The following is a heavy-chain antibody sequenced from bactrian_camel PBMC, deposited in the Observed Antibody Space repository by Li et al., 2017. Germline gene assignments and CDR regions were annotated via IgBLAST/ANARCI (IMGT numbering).Heavy chain of an antibody. Sequence: HVQLVESGGNSVQAGGSLRLSCEVSGSSVSELYMAWFRQAPGKEREGVAAIDSDGVTTYADSVKGRFAISKDNAKNTLWLQMNSLKPEDTAIYTCAADQTCPSALIATLRYPFYYWGQGTQVTVS. CDR3: AADQTCPSALIATLRYPFYY. D-gene: IGHD4*01. CDR1: GSSVSELY. J-gene: IGHJ4*01. CDR2: IDSDGVT. V-gene: IGHV3S53*01.